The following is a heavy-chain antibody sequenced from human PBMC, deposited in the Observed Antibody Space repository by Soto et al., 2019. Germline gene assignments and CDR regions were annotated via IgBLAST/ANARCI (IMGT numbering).Heavy chain of an antibody. CDR3: ARGKGYCSSTSCYTPWFDP. J-gene: IGHJ5*02. CDR1: GGSFSGYY. Sequence: SETLSLTCAVYGGSFSGYYWSWIRQPPGKGLEWIGEINHSGSTNYNPSLKSRVTISIDTSKNQFSLKLSSVTAADTAVYYCARGKGYCSSTSCYTPWFDPWGQGTLVTVSS. CDR2: INHSGST. V-gene: IGHV4-34*01. D-gene: IGHD2-2*02.